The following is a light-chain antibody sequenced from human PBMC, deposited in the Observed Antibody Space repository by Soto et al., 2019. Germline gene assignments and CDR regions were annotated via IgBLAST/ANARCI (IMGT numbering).Light chain of an antibody. CDR1: QSVSSN. CDR3: QQYNAWPGT. J-gene: IGKJ1*01. Sequence: EIVMTQSPATLSVSPGERATLSCRASQSVSSNLAWFQQKPGQAPRLLIHGASTRATGVPARFGGSGSGTQFTLTISSLQSEDFGTYYCQQYNAWPGTFGQGTKVDIK. V-gene: IGKV3-15*01. CDR2: GAS.